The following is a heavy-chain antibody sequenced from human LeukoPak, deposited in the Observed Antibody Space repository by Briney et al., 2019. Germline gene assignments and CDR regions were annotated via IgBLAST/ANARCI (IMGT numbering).Heavy chain of an antibody. V-gene: IGHV1-8*01. CDR2: MNPNSGNT. CDR1: GYTFTSYD. Sequence: ASVKVSCKASGYTFTSYDINWVRQATGQGLEWMGWMNPNSGNTGYAQKFQGRVTMTRNTSISTAYMELSSLRSEDTAAYYCARARVGYYYYGMDVWGQGTTVTVSS. CDR3: ARARVGYYYYGMDV. J-gene: IGHJ6*02. D-gene: IGHD1-26*01.